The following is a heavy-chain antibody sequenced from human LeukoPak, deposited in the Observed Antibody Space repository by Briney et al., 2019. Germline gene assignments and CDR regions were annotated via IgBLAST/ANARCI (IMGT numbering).Heavy chain of an antibody. J-gene: IGHJ4*02. CDR2: IIPIFGTA. CDR1: GGTFSSYA. D-gene: IGHD7-27*01. Sequence: GASVTVSCKASGGTFSSYAISWVRQAPGQGLEWMGGIIPIFGTANYAQKFQGRVTITADESTSTAYMELSSLRSEDTAVYCVGGAPNWGFDFWGQGTLVTVSS. CDR3: GGAPNWGFDF. V-gene: IGHV1-69*13.